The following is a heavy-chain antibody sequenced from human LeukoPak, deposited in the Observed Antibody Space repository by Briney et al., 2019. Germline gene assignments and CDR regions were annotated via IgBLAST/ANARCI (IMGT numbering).Heavy chain of an antibody. CDR2: IYYSGST. CDR3: ARDHLSYGDYVSYWFDP. Sequence: KSSETLSLTCSVSGGSISSYYWSWIRQPPGKGLEWIGYIYYSGSTNYNPSLKSRVTISVDTSKNQFSLKLSSVTAADTAVYYCARDHLSYGDYVSYWFDPWGQGTLVTVSS. V-gene: IGHV4-59*01. CDR1: GGSISSYY. D-gene: IGHD4-17*01. J-gene: IGHJ5*02.